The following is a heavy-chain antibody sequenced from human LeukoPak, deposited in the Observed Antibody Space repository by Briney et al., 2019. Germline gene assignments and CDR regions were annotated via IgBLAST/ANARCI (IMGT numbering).Heavy chain of an antibody. J-gene: IGHJ3*02. CDR3: ASGSAFDI. CDR1: GFTFSSYG. V-gene: IGHV3-30*03. Sequence: GGSLRLSCAASGFTFSSYGMHWVRQAPGKGLEWVAVISYDGSNKYYADSVKGRFTISRDNSKNTLYLQMNSLRAEDTAVYYRASGSAFDIWGQGTMVTVSS. CDR2: ISYDGSNK.